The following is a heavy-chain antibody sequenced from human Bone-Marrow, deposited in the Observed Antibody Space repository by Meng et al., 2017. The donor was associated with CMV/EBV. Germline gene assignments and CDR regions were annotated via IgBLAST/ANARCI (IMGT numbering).Heavy chain of an antibody. J-gene: IGHJ5*02. D-gene: IGHD3-3*01. CDR1: SFSCYY. V-gene: IGHV4-34*01. CDR2: INHSGST. Sequence: SFSCYYWIWIRQPPGKGLESIGEINHSGSTNYNPSLKSRVTISVDTSKNQFSLKLSSVTAADTAVYYCARLVGGITIFGVVIHNWFDPWGQGTLVTVSS. CDR3: ARLVGGITIFGVVIHNWFDP.